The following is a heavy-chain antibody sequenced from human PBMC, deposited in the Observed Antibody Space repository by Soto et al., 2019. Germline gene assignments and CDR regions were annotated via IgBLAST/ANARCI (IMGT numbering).Heavy chain of an antibody. J-gene: IGHJ4*02. CDR2: MNPNSGNT. Sequence: QVQLVQSGAEVKKPGASVKVSCKASGYTFTSYDIYWVRQATGQGLEWMGWMNPNSGNTGYAQKFQGRVTMTRNTSIRTAYMELSSLRSEETAVYYCARDRGILTQSNFDYWGPGTLVPVSS. CDR1: GYTFTSYD. CDR3: ARDRGILTQSNFDY. D-gene: IGHD2-15*01. V-gene: IGHV1-8*01.